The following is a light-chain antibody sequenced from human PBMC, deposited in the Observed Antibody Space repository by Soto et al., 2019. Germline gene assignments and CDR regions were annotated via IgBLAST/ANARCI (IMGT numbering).Light chain of an antibody. CDR2: GDS. J-gene: IGLJ2*01. V-gene: IGLV1-40*01. CDR1: SSNIGAGYG. Sequence: QSVLTQPPSVSGAPGQRVTISCTGSSSNIGAGYGVHWYIQLPGTAPKLRVYGDSNRPSGVPDRFSGSKSDTSAALAITGLQAEDESDYYCQSYDSSLSGVIFGGGTKLTVL. CDR3: QSYDSSLSGVI.